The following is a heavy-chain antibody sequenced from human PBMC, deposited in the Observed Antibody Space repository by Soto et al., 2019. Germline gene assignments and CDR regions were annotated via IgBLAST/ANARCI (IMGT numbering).Heavy chain of an antibody. CDR1: GFTFSSYW. D-gene: IGHD5-12*01. Sequence: PGGSLRLSCATSGFTFSSYWMSWVRQPPGKGLEWVATIKQDESEKYYVDSVKGRFTVSRDNAKNSLYLQMNTLRAEDTAVYYCARAPQWPRGVGFDPWGQGALVTVSS. J-gene: IGHJ5*02. CDR2: IKQDESEK. CDR3: ARAPQWPRGVGFDP. V-gene: IGHV3-7*03.